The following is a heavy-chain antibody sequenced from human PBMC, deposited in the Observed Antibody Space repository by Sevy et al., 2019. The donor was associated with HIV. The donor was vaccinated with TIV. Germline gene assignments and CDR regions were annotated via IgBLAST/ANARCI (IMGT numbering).Heavy chain of an antibody. CDR3: ARDFPGMDV. J-gene: IGHJ6*02. Sequence: GGSLRLSCAASGFTSSSYGMHWVRQAPSKGLDWVAVVWYDGSNKYYADSVKGRFTISRDNSKNTLYLLMNSLRAEDTAVYYCARDFPGMDVWGQGTTVTVSS. V-gene: IGHV3-33*01. CDR2: VWYDGSNK. CDR1: GFTSSSYG.